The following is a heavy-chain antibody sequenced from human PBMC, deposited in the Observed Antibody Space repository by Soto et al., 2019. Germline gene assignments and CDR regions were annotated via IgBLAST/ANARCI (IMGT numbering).Heavy chain of an antibody. CDR1: GFTFSSYW. Sequence: GGSLRLSCAASGFTFSSYWMSWVRQAPGKGLEWVSVIYSGVTTYYADSVKGRFTISRDNSKNTLHLQMNSLRAEDTAVYYCERDYYDFWSGSTLEVWGQGTTVTVSS. V-gene: IGHV3-66*01. CDR2: IYSGVTT. J-gene: IGHJ6*02. D-gene: IGHD3-3*01. CDR3: ERDYYDFWSGSTLEV.